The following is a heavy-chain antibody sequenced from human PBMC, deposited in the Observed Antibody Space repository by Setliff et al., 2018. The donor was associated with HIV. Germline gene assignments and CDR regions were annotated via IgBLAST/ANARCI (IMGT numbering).Heavy chain of an antibody. Sequence: SETLSLTCTVSGGSISSYYWSWIRQPAGKGLEWIGRMKTRGSATYNPSLKSRITISVDTSKNQLSLKLNSVTAADTAVYYCARGFRNEDFGYYMDVWGKGTTVTVS. V-gene: IGHV4-4*07. D-gene: IGHD2-15*01. CDR2: MKTRGSA. CDR1: GGSISSYY. CDR3: ARGFRNEDFGYYMDV. J-gene: IGHJ6*03.